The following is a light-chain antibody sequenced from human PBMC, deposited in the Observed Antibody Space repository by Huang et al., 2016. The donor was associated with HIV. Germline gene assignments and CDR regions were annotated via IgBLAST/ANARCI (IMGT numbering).Light chain of an antibody. J-gene: IGKJ3*01. V-gene: IGKV3-11*01. CDR1: QSVSAY. CDR3: QQRSTWPFT. CDR2: DAS. Sequence: EIVLTQSPATLSLSPGERATLSCRASQSVSAYLAWYHQKPGQAPRLLVYDASNRATGVPARLTGSGSGTDFTLTISSLEPEDFAVYFCQQRSTWPFTFGPGTRVDFK.